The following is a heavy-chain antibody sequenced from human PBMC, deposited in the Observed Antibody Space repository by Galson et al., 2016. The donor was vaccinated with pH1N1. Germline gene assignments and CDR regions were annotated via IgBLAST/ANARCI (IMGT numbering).Heavy chain of an antibody. V-gene: IGHV3-74*01. CDR1: GFTFSDYW. Sequence: SLRLSCAASGFTFSDYWMHWVRQAPGKGLVWVSHINIDGSTTVYADSVKGRFTISRDNGRNTPYLQMNSLRAEDTAVYYCVRPRATALAYGFDPWGQGTLVTVSS. D-gene: IGHD2-21*02. J-gene: IGHJ5*02. CDR2: INIDGSTT. CDR3: VRPRATALAYGFDP.